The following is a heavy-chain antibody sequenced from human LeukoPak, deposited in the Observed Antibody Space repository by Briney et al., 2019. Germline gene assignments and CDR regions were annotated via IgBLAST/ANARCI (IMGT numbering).Heavy chain of an antibody. CDR2: ISGSGGST. CDR3: AKDESAMVTDYFDY. V-gene: IGHV3-23*01. D-gene: IGHD5-18*01. Sequence: GRSLRLSCAASGFTFSSYAMSWVRQAPGKGLEWVSAISGSGGSTYYADSVKGRFTISRDNSKNTLYLQMNSLRAVDTAVYYCAKDESAMVTDYFDYWGQGTLVTVSS. CDR1: GFTFSSYA. J-gene: IGHJ4*02.